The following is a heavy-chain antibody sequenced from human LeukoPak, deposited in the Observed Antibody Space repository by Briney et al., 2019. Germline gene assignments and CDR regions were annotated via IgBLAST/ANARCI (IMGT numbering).Heavy chain of an antibody. CDR2: INHSGST. CDR1: GGSFSGYY. V-gene: IGHV4-34*01. J-gene: IGHJ3*02. D-gene: IGHD1-26*01. Sequence: PETLSLTCAVYGGSFSGYYWSWIRQPPGKGLEWIGEINHSGSTNYNPSLKSRVTISVDTSKNQFSLKLSSVTAADTAVYYCARGSRETRSGAFDIWGQGTMVTVSS. CDR3: ARGSRETRSGAFDI.